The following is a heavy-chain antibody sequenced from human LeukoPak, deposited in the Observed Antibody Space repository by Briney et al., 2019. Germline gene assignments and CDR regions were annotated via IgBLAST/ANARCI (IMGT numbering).Heavy chain of an antibody. Sequence: GGSLRLSCAASGFTFSSYAMSWVRQAPGKGLEWVSAISGSGGSTYYADSVKGRFTISRDNAKNSLFLQMNSLRAEDTAVFYCARDCGSHDAFDIWGQGTMVTVSS. D-gene: IGHD1-26*01. CDR3: ARDCGSHDAFDI. CDR1: GFTFSSYA. J-gene: IGHJ3*02. V-gene: IGHV3-23*01. CDR2: ISGSGGST.